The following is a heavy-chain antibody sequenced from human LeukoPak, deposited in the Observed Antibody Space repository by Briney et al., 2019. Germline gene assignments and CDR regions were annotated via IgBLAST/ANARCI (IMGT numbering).Heavy chain of an antibody. Sequence: PGGSLRLSCAASGFAFSSYAMTWVRQGPGKGLEWVSTIGGSGGSTYYADSVKGRFTISRDNSKNTLYLQMNSLRAEDTAVYYCAKHRGTLTYHFDYWGQGTLATVSS. CDR2: IGGSGGST. J-gene: IGHJ4*02. CDR1: GFAFSSYA. CDR3: AKHRGTLTYHFDY. V-gene: IGHV3-23*01. D-gene: IGHD3-10*01.